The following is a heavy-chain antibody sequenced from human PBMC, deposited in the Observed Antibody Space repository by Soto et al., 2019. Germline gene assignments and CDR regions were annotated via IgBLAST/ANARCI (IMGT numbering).Heavy chain of an antibody. D-gene: IGHD3-10*01. CDR1: GFTFSNYG. Sequence: QVQLVESGGGVVQPGRSLTLSCAASGFTFSNYGMHWVRQAPGKGLEWVAVILNDGSNRYHADSVKDRFTLSRDNSKNTLYLQMNSLRAEDTAVYYCARDDEYSGNGMDVWGQGTTVTVS. CDR2: ILNDGSNR. CDR3: ARDDEYSGNGMDV. V-gene: IGHV3-33*01. J-gene: IGHJ6*02.